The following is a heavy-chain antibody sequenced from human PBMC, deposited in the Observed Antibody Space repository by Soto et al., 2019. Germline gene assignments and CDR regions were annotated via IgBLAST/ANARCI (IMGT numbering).Heavy chain of an antibody. CDR3: ARDRTEEDYSNYGGGWFDP. CDR1: GFTFSSYA. Sequence: GGSLRLSCAASGFTFSSYAMHWVRQAPGKGLEWVAVISYDGSNKYYADSVKGRFTISRDNSKNTLYLQMNSLRAEDTAVYYCARDRTEEDYSNYGGGWFDPWGQGTLVTVS. J-gene: IGHJ5*02. V-gene: IGHV3-30-3*01. D-gene: IGHD4-4*01. CDR2: ISYDGSNK.